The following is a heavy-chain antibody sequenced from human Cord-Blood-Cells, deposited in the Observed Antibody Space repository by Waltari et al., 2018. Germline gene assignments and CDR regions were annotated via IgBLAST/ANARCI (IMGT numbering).Heavy chain of an antibody. J-gene: IGHJ6*02. CDR2: IWYDGSNK. Sequence: QVQLVESGGGVVQPGRSLRLSCAASGFTFSSYGMHWVRQAPGKGLEWVAVIWYDGSNKYYADSVKGRFTISRDNSKNTLDLQMNSLRAEDTAVYYCARDKLYSSSWYYYYGMDVWGQGTTVTVSS. CDR1: GFTFSSYG. V-gene: IGHV3-33*01. D-gene: IGHD6-13*01. CDR3: ARDKLYSSSWYYYYGMDV.